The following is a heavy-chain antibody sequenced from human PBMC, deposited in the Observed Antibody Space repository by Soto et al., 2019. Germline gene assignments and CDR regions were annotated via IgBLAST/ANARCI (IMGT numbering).Heavy chain of an antibody. Sequence: AGGSLRLSCAASGFEFSAYWMTWVRQAPGKGLEWVSAISGSGGSTYYADSVKGRFTISRDNSKNTLYLQMNSLRAEDTAVYYCAKSYLSGMTTVTTVWFDPWGQGTLVTVSS. CDR1: GFEFSAYW. D-gene: IGHD4-4*01. CDR2: ISGSGGST. CDR3: AKSYLSGMTTVTTVWFDP. J-gene: IGHJ5*02. V-gene: IGHV3-23*01.